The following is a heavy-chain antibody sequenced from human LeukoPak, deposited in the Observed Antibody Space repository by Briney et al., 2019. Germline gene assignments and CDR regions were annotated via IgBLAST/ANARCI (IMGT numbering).Heavy chain of an antibody. J-gene: IGHJ5*02. Sequence: ASVKVSCKASGYTFADYYMNWVRQAPGKGLEWMGWINPDNGGTNYAQKFQGRVIMTRDTSITTVYMELSGLRSDDTAIYYCARGDYYGSPKTVAAWGQGTLVTVSS. CDR3: ARGDYYGSPKTVAA. CDR2: INPDNGGT. CDR1: GYTFADYY. D-gene: IGHD3-10*01. V-gene: IGHV1-2*02.